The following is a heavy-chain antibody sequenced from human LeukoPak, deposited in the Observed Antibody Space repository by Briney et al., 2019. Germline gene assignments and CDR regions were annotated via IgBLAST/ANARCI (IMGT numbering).Heavy chain of an antibody. V-gene: IGHV1-2*02. CDR3: ARGNIATRRGENWFDP. CDR2: TNSGSGGT. Sequence: ASVKVSCKASGYTFTGDFIHWVRQAPGQGLEWMGWTNSGSGGTNYARKFQGRVTMTRDTSISTAYMELSSLRSDDTAVFYCARGNIATRRGENWFDPWGQGTLVTVSS. D-gene: IGHD6-6*01. J-gene: IGHJ5*02. CDR1: GYTFTGDF.